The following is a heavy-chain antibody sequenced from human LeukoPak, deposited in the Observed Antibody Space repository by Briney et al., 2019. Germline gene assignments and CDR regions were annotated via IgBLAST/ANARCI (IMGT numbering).Heavy chain of an antibody. CDR2: IYYSGGT. CDR1: GGSISSSSYY. CDR3: ARQIFDIAEAGGLNWFDP. J-gene: IGHJ5*02. V-gene: IGHV4-39*01. Sequence: PSETPSLTCTVSGGSISSSSYYWGWIRQPPGKGLEWIGSIYYSGGTYYNPSLKSRVTISVDTSKNQFSLKLSSVTAADTAVYYCARQIFDIAEAGGLNWFDPWGQGTLVTVSS. D-gene: IGHD6-19*01.